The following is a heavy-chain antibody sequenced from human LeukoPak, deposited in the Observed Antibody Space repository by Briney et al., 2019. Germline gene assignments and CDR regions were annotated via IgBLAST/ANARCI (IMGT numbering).Heavy chain of an antibody. CDR1: GFTFSSYG. CDR3: AREGPRGNSQFDY. Sequence: GGSLRLSCAASGFTFSSYGMHWVRQAPGKGLEWVALIWYDGSNKYYTDSVKGRLTISRDNCKNTLYLQMNSLRAEDTAIYYCAREGPRGNSQFDYWGQGTLVTVSS. J-gene: IGHJ4*02. D-gene: IGHD2/OR15-2a*01. V-gene: IGHV3-33*01. CDR2: IWYDGSNK.